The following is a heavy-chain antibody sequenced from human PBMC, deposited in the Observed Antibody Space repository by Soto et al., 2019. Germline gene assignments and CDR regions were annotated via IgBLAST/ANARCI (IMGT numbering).Heavy chain of an antibody. J-gene: IGHJ5*02. V-gene: IGHV4-59*08. CDR1: GGSISSYY. CDR2: IYYSGST. D-gene: IGHD3-10*01. CDR3: ARQWNYYGSGSGWFDP. Sequence: PSETLCLTCTVSGGSISSYYWSWIRQPPGKGLEWIGYIYYSGSTNYNPSLKSRVTISVDTSKNQFSLKLSPVTAADTAVYYCARQWNYYGSGSGWFDPWGQGTLVTVSS.